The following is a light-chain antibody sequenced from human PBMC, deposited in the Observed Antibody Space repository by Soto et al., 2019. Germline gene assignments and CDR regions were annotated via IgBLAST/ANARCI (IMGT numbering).Light chain of an antibody. CDR1: QTVRNNY. J-gene: IGKJ3*01. CDR3: QQFSSYPLT. Sequence: EIVLTQSPGTLSWSPGERATLSCRSSQTVRNNYLAWYQQKPGQAPRLLIYAASSRATGIPDRFSGGGSGADFTLTISRLEPKEFAVYSCQQFSSYPLTLGRATNLDIK. V-gene: IGKV3-20*01. CDR2: AAS.